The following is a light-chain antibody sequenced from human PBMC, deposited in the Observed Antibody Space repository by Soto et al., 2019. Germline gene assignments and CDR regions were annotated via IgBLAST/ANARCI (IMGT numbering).Light chain of an antibody. CDR3: QQSYSSPNT. J-gene: IGKJ5*01. CDR1: QSIGKH. CDR2: GAS. V-gene: IGKV1-39*01. Sequence: DIQITQSPSFLSASVGDRGTITCRASQSIGKHLNWYQQKPGKAPKFLIYGASTLQSGVPSRFTGSGSGTDFTLTVNSLQAEDFATYYCQQSYSSPNTLGQGTRMEIK.